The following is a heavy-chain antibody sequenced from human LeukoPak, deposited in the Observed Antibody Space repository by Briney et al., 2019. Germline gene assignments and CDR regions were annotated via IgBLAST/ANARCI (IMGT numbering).Heavy chain of an antibody. CDR1: RGSMNTRNYY. Sequence: SETLSLTCTVSRGSMNTRNYYWGWIRQPPGKGLEWIGRISSSGSTNYNPSLKSRVTISVDTSKNQFSLKLSSVTAADTAVYFCARGPYSYDSSGAFDIWGQGTMVTVSS. J-gene: IGHJ3*02. D-gene: IGHD3-22*01. CDR2: ISSSGST. V-gene: IGHV4-39*07. CDR3: ARGPYSYDSSGAFDI.